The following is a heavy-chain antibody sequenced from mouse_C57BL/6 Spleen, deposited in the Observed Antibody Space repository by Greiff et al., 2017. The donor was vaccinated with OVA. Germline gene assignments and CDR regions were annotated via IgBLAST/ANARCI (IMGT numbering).Heavy chain of an antibody. CDR3: ARGFYYGYDYYFDY. CDR1: GFTFSSYA. V-gene: IGHV5-4*01. J-gene: IGHJ2*01. Sequence: EVQLVESGGGLVKPGGSLKLSCAASGFTFSSYAMSWVRQTPEKRLEWVATISDGGSYTYYPDNVKGRFTISRDNAKNNLYLQMSHLKSEDTAMYYCARGFYYGYDYYFDYWGQGTTLTVSS. D-gene: IGHD2-2*01. CDR2: ISDGGSYT.